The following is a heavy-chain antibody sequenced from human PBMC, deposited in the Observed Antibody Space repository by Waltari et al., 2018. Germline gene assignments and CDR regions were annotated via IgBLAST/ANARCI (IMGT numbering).Heavy chain of an antibody. CDR1: GFTVSSNY. Sequence: EVQLVETGGGLIQPGGSLRLSCAASGFTVSSNYMSWVRQAPGKGLEWVSFIYSGGSTYYADSVKGRFTISRDNSKNTLYLQMNSLRAEDTAVYYCARDPPGGGPGDAFDIWGQGTMVTVSS. J-gene: IGHJ3*02. CDR3: ARDPPGGGPGDAFDI. D-gene: IGHD3-16*01. CDR2: IYSGGST. V-gene: IGHV3-53*02.